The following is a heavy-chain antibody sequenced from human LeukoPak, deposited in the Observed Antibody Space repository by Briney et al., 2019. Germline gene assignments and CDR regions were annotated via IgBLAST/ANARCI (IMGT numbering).Heavy chain of an antibody. Sequence: GESLKISCTVSGYSFTSYLICWVRPIGGKGLGWVGIIYPGDSDTRYNPFLHGLVIISADKSISTAYLQWSSLKASDTAMYYCARALRGVRYYYGMEVWGQGTTVTVSS. J-gene: IGHJ6*02. CDR1: GYSFTSYL. D-gene: IGHD3-10*01. V-gene: IGHV5-51*01. CDR3: ARALRGVRYYYGMEV. CDR2: IYPGDSDT.